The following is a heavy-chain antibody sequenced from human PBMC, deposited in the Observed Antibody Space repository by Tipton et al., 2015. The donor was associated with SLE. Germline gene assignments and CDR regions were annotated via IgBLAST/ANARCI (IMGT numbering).Heavy chain of an antibody. CDR3: ARGSTGYYYGMDV. D-gene: IGHD2-8*02. V-gene: IGHV4-39*07. CDR2: IYYSGST. Sequence: TLSLTCAVSGGSISSSSYYWGWIRQPPGKGLEWIGSIYYSGSTYYNPSLKSRVTISVDTSKNQFSLKLSSVTAADTAVYYCARGSTGYYYGMDVWGQGTTVTVSS. J-gene: IGHJ6*02. CDR1: GGSISSSSYY.